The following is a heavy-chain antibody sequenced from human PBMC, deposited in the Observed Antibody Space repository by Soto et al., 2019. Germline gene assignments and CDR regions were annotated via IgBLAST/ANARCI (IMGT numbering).Heavy chain of an antibody. CDR3: ARAHGSCSSTSCRAGLDP. D-gene: IGHD2-2*01. J-gene: IGHJ5*02. CDR2: INPNSGGT. CDR1: GYTFTGYY. V-gene: IGHV1-2*02. Sequence: ASVKVSCKASGYTFTGYYMHWVRQAPGQGLEWMGWINPNSGGTNYAQKFQGRVTMTRDTSISTAYMELSRLRSDDTAVYYCARAHGSCSSTSCRAGLDPWGQGTLVTVYS.